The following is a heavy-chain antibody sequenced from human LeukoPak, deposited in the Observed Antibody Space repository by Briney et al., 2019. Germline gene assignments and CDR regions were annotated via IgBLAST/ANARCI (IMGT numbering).Heavy chain of an antibody. Sequence: GASVKVSCKASGYTFTGYYLHWVRQAPGQGLEWMGWINPNSGGTNYAQKFQGRVTMTRDTSISTAYMELSRLRSDDTAVYYCARGGLGGSYTNRAFDIWGQGTMVTVSS. CDR1: GYTFTGYY. CDR2: INPNSGGT. CDR3: ARGGLGGSYTNRAFDI. D-gene: IGHD1-26*01. V-gene: IGHV1-2*02. J-gene: IGHJ3*02.